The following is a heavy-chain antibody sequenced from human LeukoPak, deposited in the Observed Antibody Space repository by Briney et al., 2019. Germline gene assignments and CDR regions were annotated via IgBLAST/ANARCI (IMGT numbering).Heavy chain of an antibody. D-gene: IGHD3-10*01. J-gene: IGHJ4*02. CDR3: AREDYYGSGSYYC. CDR1: GGSISSYY. V-gene: IGHV4-59*01. CDR2: IYYSGST. Sequence: SETLSLTCTVSGGSISSYYWSWIRQPPGKGLEWIGYIYYSGSTNYNPSLKSRVTISVDTSKNQFSLKLSSVTAADTAVYYCAREDYYGSGSYYCWGQGTLVTVSS.